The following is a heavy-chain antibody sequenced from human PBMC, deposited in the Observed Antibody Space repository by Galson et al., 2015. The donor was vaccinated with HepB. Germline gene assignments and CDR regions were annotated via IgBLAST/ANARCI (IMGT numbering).Heavy chain of an antibody. Sequence: SLRLSCAASGFTFSDYYMSWIRQAPGKGLEWVSYISGSSSYTTYADSVKGRFTICRDNAKNSLYLQMNSLRAPDTAVYYCARGWIGVATTGFDYWGQGSLVTVSS. V-gene: IGHV3-11*06. CDR3: ARGWIGVATTGFDY. J-gene: IGHJ4*02. D-gene: IGHD3-22*01. CDR1: GFTFSDYY. CDR2: ISGSSSYT.